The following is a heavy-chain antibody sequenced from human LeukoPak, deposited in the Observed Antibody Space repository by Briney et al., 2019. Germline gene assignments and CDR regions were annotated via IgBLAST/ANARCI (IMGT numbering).Heavy chain of an antibody. Sequence: GGSLRLSCAASGFTFSTFAMIWVRQPPGKGLEWVSVIYSGGSTYYSDSVKGRFTISRDNSKNTLYLQMNSLRAEDTAVYYCARASNSYDILTGYYRPYDFDYWGQGTLVTVSS. J-gene: IGHJ4*02. D-gene: IGHD3-9*01. CDR2: IYSGGST. CDR3: ARASNSYDILTGYYRPYDFDY. CDR1: GFTFSTFA. V-gene: IGHV3-53*01.